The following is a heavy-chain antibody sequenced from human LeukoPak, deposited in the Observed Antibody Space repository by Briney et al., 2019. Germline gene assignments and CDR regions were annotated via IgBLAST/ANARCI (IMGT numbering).Heavy chain of an antibody. V-gene: IGHV3-7*01. CDR1: GFSLRTSW. CDR3: AKDGGGPLD. Sequence: GGSLRLSRAASGFSLRTSWMSWVRQAPGKGLEWVGNIKQDGSEKNYVDSVKGRFTISRDNAKNSLYLQMNSLRAEDTAVYYCAKDGGGPLDWGQGTLVTVSS. D-gene: IGHD3-10*01. J-gene: IGHJ4*02. CDR2: IKQDGSEK.